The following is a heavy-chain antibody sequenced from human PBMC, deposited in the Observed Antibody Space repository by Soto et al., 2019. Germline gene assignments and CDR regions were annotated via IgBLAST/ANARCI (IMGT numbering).Heavy chain of an antibody. D-gene: IGHD3-10*01. Sequence: SDTLSLTCTVSGGSISSGDYCWSWIRQPPGKGLEWIGYIYYSGSTYYNPSLKSRVTISVDTSKNQFSLKLSSVTAADTAVYYCARDPVVRRPYYYYGMDVWGQGTTVTVSS. CDR3: ARDPVVRRPYYYYGMDV. J-gene: IGHJ6*02. CDR2: IYYSGST. V-gene: IGHV4-30-4*02. CDR1: GGSISSGDYC.